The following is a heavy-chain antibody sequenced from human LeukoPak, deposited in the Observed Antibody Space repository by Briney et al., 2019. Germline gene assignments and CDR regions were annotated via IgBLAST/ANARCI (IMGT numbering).Heavy chain of an antibody. D-gene: IGHD4-23*01. Sequence: RASVKVSCKASGYTFTSYGISWVRQAPGQGLEWMGWISAYNGNTNYAQKLQGRVTMTTDTSTSTAYMELRSLRSDDTAVYYRAREATTVVTTRAYYYGMDVWGQGTTVTVSS. V-gene: IGHV1-18*01. CDR1: GYTFTSYG. J-gene: IGHJ6*02. CDR2: ISAYNGNT. CDR3: AREATTVVTTRAYYYGMDV.